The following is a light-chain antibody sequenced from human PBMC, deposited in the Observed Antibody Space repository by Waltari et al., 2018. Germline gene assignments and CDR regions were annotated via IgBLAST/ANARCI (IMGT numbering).Light chain of an antibody. V-gene: IGKV1-5*03. CDR1: QSVSQW. J-gene: IGKJ1*01. Sequence: DIQMTQSPSTLSASVGDRVTITCRASQSVSQWLAWYQQKPGKAPKLLCYKASNLETGVPSRFSGSGSGTEFTLTISSLQPDDFATYYCQQYNSYSTFGQGTKVEIK. CDR3: QQYNSYST. CDR2: KAS.